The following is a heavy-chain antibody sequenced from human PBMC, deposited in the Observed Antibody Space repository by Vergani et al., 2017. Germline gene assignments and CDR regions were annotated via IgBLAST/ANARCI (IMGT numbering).Heavy chain of an antibody. V-gene: IGHV3-23*01. CDR1: GFTFSSYA. Sequence: EVQLLESGGGLVQPGGSLRLSCAASGFTFSSYAMSWVRQAPGKGLEWVSAISGSGGSTYYADSVKGRFTISRDNSKNTLYLQMNSLRAEDTAVYYCAKGGYSSSWQDYYYYGMDVWGQGTTVTVSS. CDR2: ISGSGGST. J-gene: IGHJ6*02. D-gene: IGHD6-13*01. CDR3: AKGGYSSSWQDYYYYGMDV.